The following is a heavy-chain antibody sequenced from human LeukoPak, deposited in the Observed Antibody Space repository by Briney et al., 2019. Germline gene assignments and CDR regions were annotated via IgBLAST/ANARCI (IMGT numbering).Heavy chain of an antibody. CDR1: GFTVSSNY. CDR2: LYTGGTT. V-gene: IGHV3-66*01. CDR3: ARAVDIVATTPFDL. J-gene: IGHJ3*01. D-gene: IGHD5-12*01. Sequence: GGSLRLSCAASGFTVSSNYMSWVRQAPGKGLEWVSVLYTGGTTYYADSVKGRFTISRDNSKNTVYLDMNSLRAEDTAVYYCARAVDIVATTPFDLWGQGTMVTVSS.